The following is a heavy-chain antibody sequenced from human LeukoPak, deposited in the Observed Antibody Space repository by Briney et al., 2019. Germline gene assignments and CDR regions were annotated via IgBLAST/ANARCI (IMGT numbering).Heavy chain of an antibody. V-gene: IGHV1-18*01. CDR2: ISVYLGNT. CDR3: ARSSNIEVAGITDY. Sequence: ISVYLGNTNYAQKFQGRVTMTTDTSTSTAYLELRSLRSDDTAMYYCARSSNIEVAGITDYWGQGTLVTVSS. D-gene: IGHD6-19*01. J-gene: IGHJ4*02.